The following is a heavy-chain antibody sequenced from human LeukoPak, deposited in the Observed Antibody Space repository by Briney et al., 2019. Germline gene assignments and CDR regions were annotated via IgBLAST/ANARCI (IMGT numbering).Heavy chain of an antibody. V-gene: IGHV1-18*01. D-gene: IGHD3-22*01. Sequence: GASVKVSCKASGYTFTSYGISWVRRAPGQGLEWMGWISVYNGNTNYGQKLQGRVTMTTDTSTSTAYMELRSLRSDDTAVYYCARAKHYSDSSTNFDYWGRGTLVTVSS. CDR1: GYTFTSYG. CDR2: ISVYNGNT. J-gene: IGHJ4*02. CDR3: ARAKHYSDSSTNFDY.